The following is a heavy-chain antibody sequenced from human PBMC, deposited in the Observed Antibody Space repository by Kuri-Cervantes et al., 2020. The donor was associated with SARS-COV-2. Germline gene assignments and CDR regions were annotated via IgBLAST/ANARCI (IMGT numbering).Heavy chain of an antibody. V-gene: IGHV3-33*01. Sequence: GESLKISCAASGFTFSSYGMHWVRQAPGKGLECVADIWSDGGNKYYADSVKGRFTISRDNSENTLYLQMDSLRAEDTAVYYCVRDGDHWNFDYWGQGTLVTVSS. CDR3: VRDGDHWNFDY. D-gene: IGHD1-1*01. J-gene: IGHJ4*02. CDR1: GFTFSSYG. CDR2: IWSDGGNK.